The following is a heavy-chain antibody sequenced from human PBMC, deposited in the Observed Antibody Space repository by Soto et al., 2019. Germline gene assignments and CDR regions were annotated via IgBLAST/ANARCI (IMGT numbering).Heavy chain of an antibody. CDR2: ISYDGSNK. V-gene: IGHV3-30-3*01. J-gene: IGHJ4*02. CDR3: ARDLEPYDSSGYYDY. Sequence: GGSLRLSCAASGFTFSSYAMHWVRQARGKGLEWVAVISYDGSNKYYADSVKGRFTISRDNSKNTLYLQMNSLRAEDTAVYYCARDLEPYDSSGYYDYWGQGTLVTVSS. D-gene: IGHD3-22*01. CDR1: GFTFSSYA.